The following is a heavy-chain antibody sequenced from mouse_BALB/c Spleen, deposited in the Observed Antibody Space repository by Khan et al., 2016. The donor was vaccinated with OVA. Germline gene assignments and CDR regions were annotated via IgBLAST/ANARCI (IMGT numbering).Heavy chain of an antibody. D-gene: IGHD2-14*01. CDR1: GYSFNAYY. CDR2: INPNTDNT. J-gene: IGHJ3*01. V-gene: IGHV1-26*01. Sequence: VQLKESGPELVKTGASVKISCKASGYSFNAYYMNWVQLSHGKSLECIGRINPNTDNTNYNQKFKGKAILTVDTSSSTAYMELRSLTSEDSAVYCCAREYDFFADWGQGTLVTVSA. CDR3: AREYDFFAD.